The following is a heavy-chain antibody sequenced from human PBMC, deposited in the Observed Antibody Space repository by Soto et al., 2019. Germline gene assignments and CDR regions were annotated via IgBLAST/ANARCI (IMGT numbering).Heavy chain of an antibody. Sequence: PGESLKISCKGSGYSFTSYWIGWVRQMPGKGLEWMGIIYPGDSDTRYSPSFQGQVTITADKSISTAYLQWSSLKASDTAMYYFARHGKFCSGGRRIRCYYMDVWGKGTTVTVSS. J-gene: IGHJ6*03. CDR1: GYSFTSYW. V-gene: IGHV5-51*01. CDR2: IYPGDSDT. D-gene: IGHD2-15*01. CDR3: ARHGKFCSGGRRIRCYYMDV.